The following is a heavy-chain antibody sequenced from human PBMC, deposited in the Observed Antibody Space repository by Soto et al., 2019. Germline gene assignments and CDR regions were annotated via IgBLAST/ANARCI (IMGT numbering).Heavy chain of an antibody. CDR3: ASRRRGGGSCFSCEFDY. D-gene: IGHD2-15*01. J-gene: IGHJ4*02. CDR2: IYHSGST. Sequence: QVQLQESGPGLVKPSGTLSLTCAVSSGSISSSNWWSWVRQPPGKGLELIGEIYHSGSTNYNPSLKSRVTISVDTSKNQFSLKLSSVTAADTAVYYCASRRRGGGSCFSCEFDYWGQGTLVTVSS. V-gene: IGHV4-4*02. CDR1: SGSISSSNW.